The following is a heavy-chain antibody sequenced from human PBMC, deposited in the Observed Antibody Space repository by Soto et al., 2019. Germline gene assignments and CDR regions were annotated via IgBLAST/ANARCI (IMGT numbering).Heavy chain of an antibody. V-gene: IGHV3-23*01. Sequence: GGSLRLSCAASGFTFSSYAMSWVRQAPGKGLEWVSAISCSGGSTYYADSGKGRFTIARDNSKNTLYLQMNSRRAGDKAVYYCAKAPTLGIGWFDPWGQGTLVTVSS. CDR2: ISCSGGST. D-gene: IGHD7-27*01. J-gene: IGHJ5*02. CDR1: GFTFSSYA. CDR3: AKAPTLGIGWFDP.